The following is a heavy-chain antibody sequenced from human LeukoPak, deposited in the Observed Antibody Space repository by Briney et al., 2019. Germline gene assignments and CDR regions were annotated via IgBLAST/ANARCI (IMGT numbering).Heavy chain of an antibody. D-gene: IGHD3-22*01. CDR2: IYHSGST. J-gene: IGHJ3*02. CDR3: ASYDSGGVHAFDI. CDR1: GGSISSGGYS. Sequence: PSQTLSLTCAVSGGSISSGGYSWSWLRQPPGTGLEWIGYIYHSGSTYYNPSLKSRVTISVDRSKNQFSLKLSSVTAADTAVYYCASYDSGGVHAFDIWGQGTMVTVSS. V-gene: IGHV4-30-2*01.